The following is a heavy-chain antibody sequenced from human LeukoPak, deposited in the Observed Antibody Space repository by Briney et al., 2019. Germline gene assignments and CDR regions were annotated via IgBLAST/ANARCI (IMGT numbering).Heavy chain of an antibody. CDR1: GSSISSSSYY. CDR3: ARYRQSPSDAFDI. V-gene: IGHV4-39*01. J-gene: IGHJ3*02. Sequence: PSETLALTCTVSGSSISSSSYYWGWIRQPPGKGLEWIGHIYYSGSTYYNPSLKSRVTISVDTSENQFSLRLSSVTAADTAVYYCARYRQSPSDAFDIWGQGTMVTVSS. CDR2: IYYSGST. D-gene: IGHD3-16*02.